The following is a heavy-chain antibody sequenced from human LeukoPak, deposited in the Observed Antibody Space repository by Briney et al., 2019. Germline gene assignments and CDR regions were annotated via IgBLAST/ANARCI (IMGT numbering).Heavy chain of an antibody. CDR3: AKEGRSLQTY. V-gene: IGHV3-7*03. Sequence: GGSLRLSCVVSGFIFRDYAMSWVRLAPGKGLEWVANIKEDGTETYYVDSVKGRFTISRDNAKNSLYLQMNSLRVEDTAVYYCAKEGRSLQTYWGQGTLVTVSS. CDR2: IKEDGTET. D-gene: IGHD5-24*01. J-gene: IGHJ4*02. CDR1: GFIFRDYA.